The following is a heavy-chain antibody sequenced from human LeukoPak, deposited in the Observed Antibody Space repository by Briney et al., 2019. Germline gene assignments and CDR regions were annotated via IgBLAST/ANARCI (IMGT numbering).Heavy chain of an antibody. CDR3: ARRWVSGSNFDS. CDR1: GFTFSTYW. J-gene: IGHJ4*02. CDR2: IQQDGSEK. D-gene: IGHD1-14*01. V-gene: IGHV3-7*01. Sequence: GGFLRLSCAASGFTFSTYWMSWVRQAPGKGLEWVANIQQDGSEKYYVASVKGRFTISRDNAKNSLYLQMNSLRVEDTAVYYCARRWVSGSNFDSWGQGTLVTDSS.